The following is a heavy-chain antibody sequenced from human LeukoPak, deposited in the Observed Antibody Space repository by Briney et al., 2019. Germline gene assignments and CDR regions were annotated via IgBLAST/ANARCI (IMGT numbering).Heavy chain of an antibody. Sequence: PGGSLSLSCAASGFIFRSHWMTWVRQAPGQGPEWVANIKTDGSEKFYMDALKGRFTISRDNAKSTMYLQMNSLRAEDTAVYYCVRFRRDYYYGLDVWGQGTTVTVSS. CDR1: GFIFRSHW. V-gene: IGHV3-7*01. CDR3: VRFRRDYYYGLDV. CDR2: IKTDGSEK. J-gene: IGHJ6*02.